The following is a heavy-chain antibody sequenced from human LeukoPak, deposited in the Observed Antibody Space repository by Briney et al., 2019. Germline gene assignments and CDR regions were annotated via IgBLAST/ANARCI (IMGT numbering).Heavy chain of an antibody. Sequence: GGSLRLSCAGSGFAFSDYYMTWIRQAPGKGLEWVSTISGIDTFYADSVKGRFTISRDNSKNTLYLQMISLRAEDTAVYYCTKDAPDSGGWFFFDSWGQGTLVTVSS. CDR1: GFAFSDYY. CDR2: ISGIDT. CDR3: TKDAPDSGGWFFFDS. V-gene: IGHV3-69-1*02. D-gene: IGHD6-19*01. J-gene: IGHJ4*02.